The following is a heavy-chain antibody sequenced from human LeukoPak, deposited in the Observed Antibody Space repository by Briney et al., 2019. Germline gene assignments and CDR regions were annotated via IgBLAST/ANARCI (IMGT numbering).Heavy chain of an antibody. CDR3: ARGGTYYDFWSGYYQFDY. J-gene: IGHJ4*02. CDR1: GGSISSYY. V-gene: IGHV4-4*09. Sequence: SETLSLTCTVSGGSISSYYGSWIRQPPGKGLEWIGYIYTSGSTNYNPSLKSRVTISVDTSKNQFSLKLSSVTAADTAVYYCARGGTYYDFWSGYYQFDYWGQGTLVTVFS. CDR2: IYTSGST. D-gene: IGHD3-3*01.